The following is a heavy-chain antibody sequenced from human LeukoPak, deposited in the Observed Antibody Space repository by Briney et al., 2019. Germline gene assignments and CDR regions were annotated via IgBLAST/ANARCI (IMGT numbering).Heavy chain of an antibody. J-gene: IGHJ1*01. V-gene: IGHV1-69*13. Sequence: ASVKVSCKASGGTFISYAISWVRQAPGQGLEWMGGIIPIFGTANYAQKFQGRVTITADESTSTAYMELSSLRSEDTAVYYCARDSSEFRSLIFHWGQGTLVTVSS. CDR3: ARDSSEFRSLIFH. CDR2: IIPIFGTA. D-gene: IGHD3-9*01. CDR1: GGTFISYA.